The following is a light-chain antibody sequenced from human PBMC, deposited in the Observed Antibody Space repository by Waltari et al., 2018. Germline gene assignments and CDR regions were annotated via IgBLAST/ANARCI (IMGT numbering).Light chain of an antibody. Sequence: IQMTQSPSSLSASVGDRVTITCRASQTVSDYVNWYQGKAGKAPSLLIYSASKLHPGVPSRFSGSGSGTDFALTISYLGPEDFAVYCCQSRYNWPPEYTFGQGTKLEIK. CDR1: QTVSDY. J-gene: IGKJ2*01. CDR2: SAS. V-gene: IGKV1-39*02. CDR3: QSRYNWPPEYT.